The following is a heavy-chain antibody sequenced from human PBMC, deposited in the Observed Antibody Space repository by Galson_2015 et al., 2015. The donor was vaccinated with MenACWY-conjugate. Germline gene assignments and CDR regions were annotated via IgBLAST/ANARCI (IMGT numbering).Heavy chain of an antibody. V-gene: IGHV3-48*02. Sequence: SLRLSCAASGFSLNFYALNWVRQAPGKGLEWIAFITLSGSTVQYADSVKGRFNISRDHAMKSLYLHMNSLRDEDTAVYFCARRQSIITYAVDGGVDGMDVWGQGTTVIVSS. CDR1: GFSLNFYA. J-gene: IGHJ6*02. CDR3: ARRQSIITYAVDGGVDGMDV. CDR2: ITLSGSTV. D-gene: IGHD3-3*01.